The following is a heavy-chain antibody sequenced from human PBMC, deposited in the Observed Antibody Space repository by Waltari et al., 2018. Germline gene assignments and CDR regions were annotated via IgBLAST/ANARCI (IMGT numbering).Heavy chain of an antibody. D-gene: IGHD3-3*01. Sequence: QVQLQQWGAGLLKPSETLSLTCAVYGWSFSGYYWSWIRQPPGKGLEWIGEINHSGSTNYNPSLKSRVTISVDTSKNQFSLKLSSVTAADTAVYYCARGPPTYYDFWRDNYYYYYGMDVWGQGTTVTVSS. CDR1: GWSFSGYY. V-gene: IGHV4-34*01. CDR3: ARGPPTYYDFWRDNYYYYYGMDV. CDR2: INHSGST. J-gene: IGHJ6*02.